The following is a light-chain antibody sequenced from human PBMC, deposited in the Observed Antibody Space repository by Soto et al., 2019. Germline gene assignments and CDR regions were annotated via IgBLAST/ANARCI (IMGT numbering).Light chain of an antibody. CDR2: GAS. CDR3: QQYNNWHSWT. CDR1: QSVSSN. V-gene: IGKV3-15*01. J-gene: IGKJ1*01. Sequence: EIVMTQSPATLSVSPGERATLSCRASQSVSSNLAWYQQKPGQAPRLLIYGASTRATGIPARFSGSGSGTEITLTISSLQSEDFAVNYCQQYNNWHSWTFGHGTKVEIK.